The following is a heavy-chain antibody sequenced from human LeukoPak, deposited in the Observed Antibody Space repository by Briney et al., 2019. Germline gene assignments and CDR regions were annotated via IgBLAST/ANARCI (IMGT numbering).Heavy chain of an antibody. D-gene: IGHD5-18*01. J-gene: IGHJ4*02. Sequence: AETLSLTCTVSGGSISSYYWSWIRQPPGKGLEWIGYIYYSGSTNYNPSLKSRVTISVDTSKNQFSLKLSSVTAADTAVYYCARESGTAMVDYWGQGTLVTVSS. V-gene: IGHV4-59*01. CDR1: GGSISSYY. CDR2: IYYSGST. CDR3: ARESGTAMVDY.